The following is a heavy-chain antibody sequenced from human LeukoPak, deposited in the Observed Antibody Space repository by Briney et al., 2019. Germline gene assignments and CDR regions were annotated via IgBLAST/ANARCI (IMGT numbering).Heavy chain of an antibody. D-gene: IGHD3-10*01. Sequence: GGSLRLSCAASGFTFSSYSMNWVRQAPGKGLEWVSSISSSSSYIYYADSVKGRFTISRDSAKNSLYLQMNSLRAEDTAVYYCARWGPMVRGVQFDYWGQGTLVTVSS. J-gene: IGHJ4*02. CDR3: ARWGPMVRGVQFDY. CDR1: GFTFSSYS. V-gene: IGHV3-21*01. CDR2: ISSSSSYI.